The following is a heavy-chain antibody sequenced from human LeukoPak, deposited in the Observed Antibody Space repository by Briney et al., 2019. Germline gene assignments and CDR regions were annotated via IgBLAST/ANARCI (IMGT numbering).Heavy chain of an antibody. D-gene: IGHD3-22*01. Sequence: GGSLRLPCAASGFTFNSYSMDWVRQAPGKGLEWVSSISSSSSYIYYADSVKGRFTISRDNAKNSLYLQMNSLRAEDTAVYYCARESDDSRGYSLDYWGQGTLVTVSS. CDR2: ISSSSSYI. V-gene: IGHV3-21*01. CDR1: GFTFNSYS. CDR3: ARESDDSRGYSLDY. J-gene: IGHJ4*02.